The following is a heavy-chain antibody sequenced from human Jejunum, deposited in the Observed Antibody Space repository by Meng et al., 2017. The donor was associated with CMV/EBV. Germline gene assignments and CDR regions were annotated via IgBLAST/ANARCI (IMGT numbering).Heavy chain of an antibody. D-gene: IGHD1-26*01. V-gene: IGHV1-2*02. Sequence: EYTFTDYYMHWVRQAPGHGLEWMGWINPNTGGTNYAQKFQGRVTMTRDTSTNTAYMELTRLRSDDTALYYCAKDGGSYLDYYFDYWGQGTLVTVSS. J-gene: IGHJ4*02. CDR2: INPNTGGT. CDR1: EYTFTDYY. CDR3: AKDGGSYLDYYFDY.